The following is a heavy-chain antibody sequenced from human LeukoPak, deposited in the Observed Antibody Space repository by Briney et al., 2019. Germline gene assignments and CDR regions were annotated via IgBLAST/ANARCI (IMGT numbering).Heavy chain of an antibody. CDR2: IYYSGST. D-gene: IGHD3-9*01. CDR1: GGSISSYY. CDR3: ARWCRIDYDILTGYYYFDY. J-gene: IGHJ4*02. Sequence: SETLSLTCTVSGGSISSYYWSWIRQPPGKGLEWIGYIYYSGSTNYNPSLKSRVTISVDTSKNQFSLKLSSVTAADTAVYYCARWCRIDYDILTGYYYFDYWGQGTLVTVSS. V-gene: IGHV4-59*08.